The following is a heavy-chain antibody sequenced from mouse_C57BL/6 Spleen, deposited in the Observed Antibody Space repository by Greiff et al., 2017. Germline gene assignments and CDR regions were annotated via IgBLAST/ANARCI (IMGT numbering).Heavy chain of an antibody. Sequence: EVQVVESGGGLVKPGGSLKLSCAASGFTFSSYAMSWVRQTPEKRLEWVATISDGGSYTYYPDNVKGRFTISRDNAKNNLYLQMSHLKSEDTAMYYCARESSGLFAYWGQGTLVTVSA. D-gene: IGHD3-2*02. V-gene: IGHV5-4*01. CDR3: ARESSGLFAY. CDR2: ISDGGSYT. J-gene: IGHJ3*01. CDR1: GFTFSSYA.